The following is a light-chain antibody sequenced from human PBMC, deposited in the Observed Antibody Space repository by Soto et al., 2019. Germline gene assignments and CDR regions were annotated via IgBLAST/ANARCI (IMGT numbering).Light chain of an antibody. CDR3: QQRSNSFT. CDR1: QSVSSY. CDR2: DAS. J-gene: IGKJ3*01. V-gene: IGKV3-11*01. Sequence: EIVLTQSPATLSLSPGERATLSCMASQSVSSYLAWYQQKPCQAPRLLIYDASSMATAIPARFSGSGSGTDFTLTISTLEPEDFPVYYCQQRSNSFTFGPGTKLDIK.